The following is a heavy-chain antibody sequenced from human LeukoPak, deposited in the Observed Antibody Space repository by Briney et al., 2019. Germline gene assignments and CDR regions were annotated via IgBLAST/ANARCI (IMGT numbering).Heavy chain of an antibody. V-gene: IGHV4-61*01. D-gene: IGHD1-26*01. CDR1: GGSVSSGSYY. CDR3: ARGYSGSYGRFDY. Sequence: SETLSLTCTVSGGSVSSGSYYWSWIRQPPGKGLEWIGYIYYSGSTSYNLSLKSRVTISVDTSKNQFSLKLSSVTAADTAVYYCARGYSGSYGRFDYWGQGTLVTVSS. J-gene: IGHJ4*02. CDR2: IYYSGST.